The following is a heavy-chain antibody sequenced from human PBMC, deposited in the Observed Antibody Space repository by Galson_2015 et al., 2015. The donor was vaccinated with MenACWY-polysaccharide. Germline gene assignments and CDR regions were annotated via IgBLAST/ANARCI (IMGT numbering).Heavy chain of an antibody. D-gene: IGHD3-10*01. Sequence: ETLSLTCTVSGGSISRTSHYWAWIRQPPGQGLKWIGSIYDSGTTYYNPSLKSRVTISVDTSKNQFSLNVTSVTAADTAVYFCARDSHYYGSGSYGWFDPWGQGILVPVSS. CDR3: ARDSHYYGSGSYGWFDP. V-gene: IGHV4-39*07. J-gene: IGHJ5*02. CDR2: IYDSGTT. CDR1: GGSISRTSHY.